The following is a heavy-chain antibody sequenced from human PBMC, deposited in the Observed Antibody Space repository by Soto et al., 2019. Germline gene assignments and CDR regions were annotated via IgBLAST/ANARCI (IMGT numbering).Heavy chain of an antibody. J-gene: IGHJ6*02. CDR2: INYSGST. V-gene: IGHV4-34*01. Sequence: PSETVSLTCAVSGESSNIYYWSWIRQVPGKGLDWIGEINYSGSTNYNPSLKSRVTISLDTSKKQFSLKLTSVTAADTAVYYCALSRGYCTSSACYYGMDVWGQGTTVTVSS. D-gene: IGHD2-2*01. CDR1: GESSNIYY. CDR3: ALSRGYCTSSACYYGMDV.